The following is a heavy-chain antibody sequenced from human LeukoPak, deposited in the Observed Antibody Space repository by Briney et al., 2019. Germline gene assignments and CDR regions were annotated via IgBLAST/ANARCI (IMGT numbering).Heavy chain of an antibody. J-gene: IGHJ4*02. V-gene: IGHV4-38-2*02. CDR3: ARYKAAAQPYYFDY. D-gene: IGHD6-13*01. CDR2: IYHSGST. CDR1: GYSISSGYY. Sequence: SETLSLTCTVSGYSISSGYYWGWTRQPPGKGLEWIGSIYHSGSTYYNPSLKSRVTISVDTSKNQFSLKLSSVTAADTAVYYCARYKAAAQPYYFDYWGQGTLVTVSS.